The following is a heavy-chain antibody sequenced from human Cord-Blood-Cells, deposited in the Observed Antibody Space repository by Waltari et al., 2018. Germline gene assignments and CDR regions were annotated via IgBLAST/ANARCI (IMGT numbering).Heavy chain of an antibody. CDR1: GGSFSGYY. Sequence: QVQLQQWGAGLLKPSETLSLTCAVYGGSFSGYYWSWIRQPPGKGVEWIGEINHSGSTNYNPSLKSRVTISVDTSKNQFSLKLSSVTAADTAVYYCAREGGRNYYDSSGYYYYYGMDVWGQGTTVTVSS. J-gene: IGHJ6*02. CDR2: INHSGST. D-gene: IGHD3-22*01. V-gene: IGHV4-34*01. CDR3: AREGGRNYYDSSGYYYYYGMDV.